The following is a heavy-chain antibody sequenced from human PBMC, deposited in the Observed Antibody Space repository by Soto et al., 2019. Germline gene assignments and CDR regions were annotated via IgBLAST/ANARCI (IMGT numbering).Heavy chain of an antibody. V-gene: IGHV3-74*01. CDR2: ISADGSTT. Sequence: EVQLVESGGGLVQTGGSLRLSCEASGFTFNRFWMHWVRQVPGKGPVWVSYISADGSTTSYADSVKGRFTISRDNAKNTLYLQLSSLTTEDTAVYYCATDRPYGGNSQNYFEKWGQGILVTVSS. CDR3: ATDRPYGGNSQNYFEK. J-gene: IGHJ4*02. CDR1: GFTFNRFW. D-gene: IGHD2-21*02.